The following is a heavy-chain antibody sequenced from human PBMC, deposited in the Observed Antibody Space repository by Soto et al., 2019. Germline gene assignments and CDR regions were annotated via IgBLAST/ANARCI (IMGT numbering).Heavy chain of an antibody. V-gene: IGHV4-39*01. CDR3: ARFSWYDGDSITNYYVDF. CDR2: ISYTGNT. Sequence: LQESGPGLVKPSETLSLTCSVFGDSISRRSYYWAWIRRPPGMGLEWIASISYTGNTYYNPSLPGRAAISGDTSKNQFSLKLSFVTAADTAVYYCARFSWYDGDSITNYYVDFWGNGATVTVSS. D-gene: IGHD6-13*01. J-gene: IGHJ6*03. CDR1: GDSISRRSYY.